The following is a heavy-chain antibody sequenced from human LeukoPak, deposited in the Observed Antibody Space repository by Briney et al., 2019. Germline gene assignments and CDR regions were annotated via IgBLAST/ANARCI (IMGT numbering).Heavy chain of an antibody. Sequence: SETLSLTCTVSGGSISSYYWSWVRQPPGKGLEGIGYIYYSGSTNYNPSLKSRVTISVDTSKNQFSLKLSSVTAADTAVYYCARFGQQLVNGMDVWGQGTTVTVSS. CDR3: ARFGQQLVNGMDV. D-gene: IGHD6-13*01. CDR2: IYYSGST. V-gene: IGHV4-59*08. CDR1: GGSISSYY. J-gene: IGHJ6*02.